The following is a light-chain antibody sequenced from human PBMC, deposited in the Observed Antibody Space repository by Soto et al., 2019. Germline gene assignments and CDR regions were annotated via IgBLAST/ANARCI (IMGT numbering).Light chain of an antibody. CDR2: DAS. Sequence: DFQMTHAPSSLSAPVGDRVTITCQASQEINNSLSWYQQKPGKAPKILIYDASNLEPGVPSRFRGSGSGTEFSFNITSLQPDDVATYYCQQYDDLPLTFGQGTRLEIK. J-gene: IGKJ5*01. V-gene: IGKV1-33*01. CDR1: QEINNS. CDR3: QQYDDLPLT.